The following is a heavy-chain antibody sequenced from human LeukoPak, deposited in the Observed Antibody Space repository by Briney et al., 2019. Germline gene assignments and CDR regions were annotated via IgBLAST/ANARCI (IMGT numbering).Heavy chain of an antibody. CDR1: GYTFTSYG. V-gene: IGHV1-18*01. Sequence: ASVKVSCRASGYTFTSYGISWVRQAPGQGLEWMRWISAYNGNTNYAQKLQGRVTMTTDTSTSTAYMELRSLRSDDTAVYYCARDDKQSRPEAAYVWGSYRYEAFDYWGQGTLVTVSS. D-gene: IGHD3-16*02. CDR3: ARDDKQSRPEAAYVWGSYRYEAFDY. CDR2: ISAYNGNT. J-gene: IGHJ4*02.